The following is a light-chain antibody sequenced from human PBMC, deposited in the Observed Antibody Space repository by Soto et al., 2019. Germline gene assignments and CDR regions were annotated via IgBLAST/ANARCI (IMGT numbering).Light chain of an antibody. J-gene: IGKJ4*01. V-gene: IGKV4-1*01. Sequence: DIVMTQFPDSLAVSLGERATINCKSSQSVLYSSNNKNYLAWYQQKLGQPPKLLIYWASTREFGVPDRFSGSGSGTDFTLTISSLQAEDVAVYYCQQYYSAPLTFGGGTKVEIK. CDR1: QSVLYSSNNKNY. CDR3: QQYYSAPLT. CDR2: WAS.